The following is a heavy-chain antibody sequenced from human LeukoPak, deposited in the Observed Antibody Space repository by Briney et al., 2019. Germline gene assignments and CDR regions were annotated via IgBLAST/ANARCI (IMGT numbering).Heavy chain of an antibody. CDR2: ISGSSSTI. CDR3: ARPRYCSGGSCFFDY. V-gene: IGHV3-48*02. J-gene: IGHJ4*02. D-gene: IGHD2-15*01. Sequence: PGGSLRLSCAASGFTFSSYTMNWVRQAPGKGLERISYISGSSSTIYYADSVKGRFTISRDNAKNSLYLQMNSLRDEDTAVYYCARPRYCSGGSCFFDYWGQGTLVTVSS. CDR1: GFTFSSYT.